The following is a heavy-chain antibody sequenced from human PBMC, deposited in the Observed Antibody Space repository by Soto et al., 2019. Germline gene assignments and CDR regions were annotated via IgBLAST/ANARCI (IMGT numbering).Heavy chain of an antibody. V-gene: IGHV3-74*01. CDR3: ARGRDTRSIFDY. D-gene: IGHD5-18*01. CDR2: MNEDGSTT. Sequence: GGSLRLSCVDSEFTFSSYWMHWVRQVPGKGLVWVSRMNEDGSTTDYADSVKGRFTISRDNARNTLYLQMNSLRAEDTAVYYCARGRDTRSIFDYWGQGTLVTVSS. CDR1: EFTFSSYW. J-gene: IGHJ4*02.